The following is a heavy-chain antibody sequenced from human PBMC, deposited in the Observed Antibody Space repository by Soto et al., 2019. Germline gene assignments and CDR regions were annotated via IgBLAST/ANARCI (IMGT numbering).Heavy chain of an antibody. CDR3: ARGKGYCSSTRCPDPSNPVYWFDP. V-gene: IGHV4-34*01. CDR1: GGSFSGYY. CDR2: INHSGST. D-gene: IGHD2-2*01. Sequence: KPSETLSLTCAVYGGSFSGYYWSWIRQPPGKGLEWIGEINHSGSTNYNPSLKSRVTISVDTSKNQFSLKLSSVTAADTAVYYGARGKGYCSSTRCPDPSNPVYWFDPWGQGTLVTVSS. J-gene: IGHJ5*02.